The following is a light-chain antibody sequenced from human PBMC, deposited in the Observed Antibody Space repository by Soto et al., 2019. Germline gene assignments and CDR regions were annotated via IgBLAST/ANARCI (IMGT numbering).Light chain of an antibody. CDR2: KTS. J-gene: IGKJ4*01. CDR1: QSISSW. Sequence: DIQMTQSPSTLSASVGDRVTITCRASQSISSWLAWYQKKPGKAPNLLIYKTSSLESGVPSRFSGSGSGTEFTLTVNSLQPDDFATYYCQQYDSYPLTFGGGPRWISN. CDR3: QQYDSYPLT. V-gene: IGKV1-5*03.